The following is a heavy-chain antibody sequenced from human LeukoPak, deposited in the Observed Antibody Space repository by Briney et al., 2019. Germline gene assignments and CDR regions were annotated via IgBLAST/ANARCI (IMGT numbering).Heavy chain of an antibody. CDR2: INTDGSRA. D-gene: IGHD3-9*01. CDR1: GFTFSRYW. Sequence: TGGSLRLSCAASGFTFSRYWMHWVRQAPGRGLVWVSRINTDGSRADYADYVKGRFTISRDNAKNTLYLQMNSLGAEYTAVYYCASDFTGYDDYWGQGTLVTVSS. J-gene: IGHJ4*02. V-gene: IGHV3-74*01. CDR3: ASDFTGYDDY.